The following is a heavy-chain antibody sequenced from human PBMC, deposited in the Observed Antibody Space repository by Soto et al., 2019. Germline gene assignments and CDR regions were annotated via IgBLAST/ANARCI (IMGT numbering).Heavy chain of an antibody. CDR1: GGTFSSYA. D-gene: IGHD3-3*01. V-gene: IGHV1-69*13. J-gene: IGHJ6*02. CDR3: ARPERITIFGVVTPEYYGMDV. CDR2: IIPIFGTA. Sequence: SVKVSCKASGGTFSSYAISWVRQAPGQVLEWMGGIIPIFGTANYAQKFQGRVTITADESTSTAYMELSSLRSEDTAVYYCARPERITIFGVVTPEYYGMDVWGQGTTVTVSS.